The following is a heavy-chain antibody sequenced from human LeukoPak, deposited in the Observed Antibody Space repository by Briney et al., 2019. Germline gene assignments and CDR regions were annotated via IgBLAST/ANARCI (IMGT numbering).Heavy chain of an antibody. CDR3: ARDRAYGSSSWSPSSY. D-gene: IGHD6-6*01. CDR2: INPNTGGT. J-gene: IGHJ4*02. Sequence: VASVKVSCKASGYTFTGHYMHWVRQVPGQGLEWVGWINPNTGGTNYAQKFQGRVTMTRDTSISTAYMELSRLTSDDTAVYYCARDRAYGSSSWSPSSYWGQGTLVTVSS. CDR1: GYTFTGHY. V-gene: IGHV1-2*02.